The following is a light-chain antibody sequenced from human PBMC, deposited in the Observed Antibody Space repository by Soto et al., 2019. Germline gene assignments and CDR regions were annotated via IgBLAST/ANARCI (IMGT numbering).Light chain of an antibody. J-gene: IGKJ4*01. V-gene: IGKV3-20*01. CDR3: QQYGNSPPT. CDR2: GAS. Sequence: EIVLTQSPGTLSLSPGERATLSCRASQSVSSSYLAWYQQKPGQAPRLLMYGASSRATDIPDRFSGSGSGTDFTLTISGLEPEDFVVYYCQQYGNSPPTFGGGTKVEIK. CDR1: QSVSSSY.